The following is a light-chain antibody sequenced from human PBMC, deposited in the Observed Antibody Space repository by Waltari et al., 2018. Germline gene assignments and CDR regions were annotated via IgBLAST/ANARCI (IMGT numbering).Light chain of an antibody. CDR1: QSVLYSSNNKNY. J-gene: IGKJ1*01. CDR2: WAS. V-gene: IGKV4-1*01. CDR3: QQYHSTPWT. Sequence: DIVMTQSPDSLAVSLGERATINCQSSQSVLYSSNNKNYLAWYQQKPGQPPKLLIYWASTRESGVPDRFSGSGSGTDFTLTISSLQAEDVAVYYCQQYHSTPWTSGQGTKVEI.